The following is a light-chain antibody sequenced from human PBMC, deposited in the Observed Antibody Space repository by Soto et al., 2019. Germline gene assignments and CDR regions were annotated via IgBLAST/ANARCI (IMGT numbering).Light chain of an antibody. CDR2: EVS. CDR3: NSHTSRGTRG. J-gene: IGLJ1*01. V-gene: IGLV2-14*01. Sequence: QSALTQPPSVSGSPGQSITISCTGTSSDVGGYNHVSWDQHHPGKSPKLMIYEVSTRPSGVSHRFSGSKSGYTASLTISGLKAEDVAAYYCNSHTSRGTRGFGTGTKLIVL. CDR1: SSDVGGYNH.